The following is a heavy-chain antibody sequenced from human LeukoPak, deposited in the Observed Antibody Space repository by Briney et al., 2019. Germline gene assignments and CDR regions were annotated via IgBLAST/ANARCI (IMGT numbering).Heavy chain of an antibody. J-gene: IGHJ3*01. CDR3: ARDAITMIRGVIGF. D-gene: IGHD3-10*01. CDR1: GFTFSRYA. Sequence: GGSLRLSCAASGFTFSRYAMHWVRQAPGKGLEWVAVISYDGSNKYYADSVKGRFTISRDNSKNTLYLQMNSLRAEDTAVYYCARDAITMIRGVIGFWGQGTMVTVSS. V-gene: IGHV3-30-3*01. CDR2: ISYDGSNK.